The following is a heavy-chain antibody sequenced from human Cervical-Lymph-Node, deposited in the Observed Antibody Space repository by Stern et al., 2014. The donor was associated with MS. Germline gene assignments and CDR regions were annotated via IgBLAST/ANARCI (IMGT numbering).Heavy chain of an antibody. CDR1: GYTFRSFD. CDR2: MKPSSGDT. J-gene: IGHJ3*02. D-gene: IGHD4-11*01. CDR3: ARDDSRTAFDI. V-gene: IGHV1-8*01. Sequence: VQLVESGAEVKKPGASVKVSCRGSGYTFRSFDINWVRQAAGQGLEWMGWMKPSSGDTGYAKEFQDRITMTRDTSINTAYMELSSLRSQDTAVYYCARDDSRTAFDIWGQGTMVTVSS.